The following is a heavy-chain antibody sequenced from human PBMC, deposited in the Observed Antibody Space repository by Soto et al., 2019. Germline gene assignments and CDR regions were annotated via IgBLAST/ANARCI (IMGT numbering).Heavy chain of an antibody. CDR2: IYWDDDT. V-gene: IGHV2-5*02. Sequence: QINLKESGPTRVKPTQTLTLTCTFSGFSLSDDGMGVGWIRQPPGKALEWLGNIYWDDDTRYNPSLGGRLTISKDTSKTQVGLILTNMDPVDTATYYCAHNGYHMEYGRLPLDNWGQGTAVTVSS. CDR1: GFSLSDDGMG. CDR3: AHNGYHMEYGRLPLDN. J-gene: IGHJ3*02. D-gene: IGHD2-8*01.